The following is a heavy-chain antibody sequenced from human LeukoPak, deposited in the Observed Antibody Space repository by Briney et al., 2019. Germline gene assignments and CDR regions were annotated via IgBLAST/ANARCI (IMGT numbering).Heavy chain of an antibody. CDR1: GDNVSSNSAT. Sequence: SQTLSLTCAICGDNVSSNSATWSWIRQSPSRGLEWLGRTYNRSKWYSDYAVSMKSRITINPDTSKNQFSLQLNSVTPEDTAVYYCARGVGGGWKVFDYWGQGTLVTVSS. D-gene: IGHD2-15*01. J-gene: IGHJ4*02. CDR3: ARGVGGGWKVFDY. V-gene: IGHV6-1*01. CDR2: TYNRSKWYS.